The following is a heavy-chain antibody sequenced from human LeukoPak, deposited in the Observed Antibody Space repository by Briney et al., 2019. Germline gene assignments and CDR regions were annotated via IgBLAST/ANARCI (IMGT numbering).Heavy chain of an antibody. V-gene: IGHV3-48*03. J-gene: IGHJ5*02. CDR3: ARDRGGWYRWFDP. CDR1: GFTFSSFE. Sequence: PGGSVTLSCAASGFTFSSFEMNWLRQAPGKGLEWVSYISASGSGIHYADSVKGRFTISRDNAENALYLQMNSLRAEDTAVYYCARDRGGWYRWFDPWGQGTLVTVSS. D-gene: IGHD6-19*01. CDR2: ISASGSGI.